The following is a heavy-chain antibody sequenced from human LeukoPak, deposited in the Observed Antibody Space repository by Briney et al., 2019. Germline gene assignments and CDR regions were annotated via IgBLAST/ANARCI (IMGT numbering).Heavy chain of an antibody. CDR3: VACSSTSCSHALGY. CDR2: IRSKDNSYAT. D-gene: IGHD2-2*01. V-gene: IGHV3-73*01. J-gene: IGHJ4*02. CDR1: GFTFSGSA. Sequence: GGSLGLSCAASGFTFSGSAMHWVRQASGKGLEWVGRIRSKDNSYATAYAASVKGRFTISRDDSKNTAYLQMNSLKTEDTAVYYCVACSSTSCSHALGYWGQGTLVTVSS.